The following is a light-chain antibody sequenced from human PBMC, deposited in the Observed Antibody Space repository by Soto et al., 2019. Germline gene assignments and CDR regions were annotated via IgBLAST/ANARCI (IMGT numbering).Light chain of an antibody. V-gene: IGKV3-20*01. Sequence: EIVLTQSPGTLSLSPGERATLSCRTSQTVSSTYLAWYQQKRGQAPRLLISGTSNRATGIPDRFSGSGSGTDFTLTISRLEPEDLAVYHCQLYGSSPLYSFAQGTELDIK. CDR2: GTS. CDR1: QTVSSTY. J-gene: IGKJ2*01. CDR3: QLYGSSPLYS.